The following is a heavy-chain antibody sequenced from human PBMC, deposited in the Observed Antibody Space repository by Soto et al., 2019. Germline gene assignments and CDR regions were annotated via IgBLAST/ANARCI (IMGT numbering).Heavy chain of an antibody. CDR3: AVNCGGDCYSIGDFDY. CDR2: MNPNSGNT. V-gene: IGHV1-8*01. D-gene: IGHD2-21*01. Sequence: ASVKVSCKASGYTFTSYDINWVLQATGQGLEWMGWMNPNSGNTGYAQKFQGRVTMTRNTSISTAYMELSSLRSEDTAVYYCAVNCGGDCYSIGDFDYWGQGTLVTVSS. J-gene: IGHJ4*02. CDR1: GYTFTSYD.